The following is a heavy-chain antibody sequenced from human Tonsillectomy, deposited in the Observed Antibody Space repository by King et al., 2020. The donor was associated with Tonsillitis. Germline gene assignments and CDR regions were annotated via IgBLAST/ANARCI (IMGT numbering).Heavy chain of an antibody. J-gene: IGHJ3*02. V-gene: IGHV4-38-2*01. CDR2: IYHSGST. CDR3: ARVDYDILPGYTDAFDI. Sequence: QLQESGPGLVKPSETLSLTCAVSGYSISSGYYWGWIRQPPGKGLEWIGSIYHSGSTYYNPSLKSRVTISVDTSKNQFSLKLSSVTAADTAVYYCARVDYDILPGYTDAFDIWGQGTMVTVSS. D-gene: IGHD3-9*01. CDR1: GYSISSGYY.